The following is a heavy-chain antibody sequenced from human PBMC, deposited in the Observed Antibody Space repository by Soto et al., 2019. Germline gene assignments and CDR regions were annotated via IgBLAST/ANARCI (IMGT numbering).Heavy chain of an antibody. CDR3: ARVYSGSYSDD. CDR1: GGSIRSNNW. V-gene: IGHV4-4*02. Sequence: SETLSLTCAVSGGSIRSNNWWSWVRQPPGKGLEWIGEIFHSGSTNYNPSLKTRVTISVDKSKNQFSLKLSSVTAADTAVYYCARVYSGSYSDDWAQRTLVTVSS. D-gene: IGHD1-26*01. J-gene: IGHJ4*02. CDR2: IFHSGST.